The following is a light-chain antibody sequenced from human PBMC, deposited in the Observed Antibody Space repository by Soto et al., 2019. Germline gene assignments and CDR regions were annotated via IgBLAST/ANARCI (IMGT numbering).Light chain of an antibody. CDR1: QTLTTTY. V-gene: IGKV3-20*01. Sequence: EIVLTQSPGTLSLSPGERATLSCMASQTLTTTYLAWYQQKPGQAPRLLIYGVSRRATGIPDGFSGSGSGTDFTLTISRLEPEEFSVYSCQQYADLPYTFGQGTTLEI. J-gene: IGKJ2*01. CDR3: QQYADLPYT. CDR2: GVS.